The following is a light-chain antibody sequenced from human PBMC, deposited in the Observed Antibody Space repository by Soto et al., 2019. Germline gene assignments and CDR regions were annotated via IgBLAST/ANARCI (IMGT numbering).Light chain of an antibody. CDR1: QSVSSY. Sequence: EIVLTQSPATLSLSPGERATLSCRASQSVSSYLAWYQQKPGQAPRLLIYDASNRATGIPARFSGSVSGTDFTLTITSLEPEDFAADYCQQRSNWPAYTFGQGTMPVIK. CDR3: QQRSNWPAYT. J-gene: IGKJ2*01. CDR2: DAS. V-gene: IGKV3-11*01.